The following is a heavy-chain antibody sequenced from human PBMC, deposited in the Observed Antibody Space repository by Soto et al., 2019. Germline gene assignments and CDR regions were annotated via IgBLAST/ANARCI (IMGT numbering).Heavy chain of an antibody. D-gene: IGHD2-2*01. CDR2: ISGSGGST. J-gene: IGHJ6*02. CDR1: GFTFSNFA. Sequence: GGSLRLSCAASGFTFSNFAMSWVRQAPGRGLEWVSAISGSGGSTYYADSVKGRFTTSRDNSKNTLYLQMNSLRAEDTAVYYCAKSLVVVPAAIGAYYYGMDVWGQGTTVTVSS. CDR3: AKSLVVVPAAIGAYYYGMDV. V-gene: IGHV3-23*01.